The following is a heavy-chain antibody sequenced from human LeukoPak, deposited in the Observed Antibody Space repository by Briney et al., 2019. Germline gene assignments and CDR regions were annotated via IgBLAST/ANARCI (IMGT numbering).Heavy chain of an antibody. D-gene: IGHD3-3*01. CDR3: ARRLITIFGVVIRGYYFDY. CDR1: GGSFSGYY. V-gene: IGHV4-34*01. Sequence: SETLSLTCAVYGGSFSGYYWSWIRQPPGKGLEWIGEINHSGNTNYNPSLKSRVTISVDTSKNQFYLKLSSVTAADTAVYYCARRLITIFGVVIRGYYFDYWGQGTLVTVSS. CDR2: INHSGNT. J-gene: IGHJ4*02.